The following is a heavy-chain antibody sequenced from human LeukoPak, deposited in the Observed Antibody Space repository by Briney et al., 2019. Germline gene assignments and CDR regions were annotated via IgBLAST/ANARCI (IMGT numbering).Heavy chain of an antibody. J-gene: IGHJ4*02. CDR1: GFTFSNYG. CDR3: AKGYCSGTSCYSGLD. CDR2: IPYDGINK. Sequence: PGGSLRLSCTTSGFTFSNYGMHWVRQAPGKGPEWVAFIPYDGINKYYADSVKGRFTISRDNSKDTLYLQMNSLRPEDTAVYYCAKGYCSGTSCYSGLDWGQGTLVTVSS. V-gene: IGHV3-30*02. D-gene: IGHD2-2*01.